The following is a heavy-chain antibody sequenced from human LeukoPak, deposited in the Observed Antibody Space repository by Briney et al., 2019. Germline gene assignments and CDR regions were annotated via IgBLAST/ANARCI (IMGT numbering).Heavy chain of an antibody. Sequence: SETLSLTCTVSGGSISSYYWSWIRQPPGKGLEWIGYIYYSRSTNYNPSLKSRVTISVDTSKNQFSLKLSSVTAADTAVYYCARGSVPVGHNWFDPWGQGTLVTVSS. CDR1: GGSISSYY. D-gene: IGHD3-3*01. CDR3: ARGSVPVGHNWFDP. J-gene: IGHJ5*02. V-gene: IGHV4-59*01. CDR2: IYYSRST.